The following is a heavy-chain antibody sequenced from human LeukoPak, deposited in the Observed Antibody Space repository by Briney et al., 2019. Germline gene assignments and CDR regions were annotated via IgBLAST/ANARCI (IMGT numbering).Heavy chain of an antibody. CDR2: ISSSSSYI. V-gene: IGHV3-21*01. Sequence: PGGSLRLSCAASGFTFSSYSMNWVRQAPGKGLEWVSSISSSSSYIYYADSVKGRFTISRDNAKNSLYLQMNSLRAEDTAVYYCARGPYCSSTSCYYYYGMDVWGQGTTVTVSS. J-gene: IGHJ6*02. CDR1: GFTFSSYS. D-gene: IGHD2-2*01. CDR3: ARGPYCSSTSCYYYYGMDV.